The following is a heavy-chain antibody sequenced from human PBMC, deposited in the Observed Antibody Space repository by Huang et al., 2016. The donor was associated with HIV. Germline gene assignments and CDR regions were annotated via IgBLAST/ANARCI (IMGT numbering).Heavy chain of an antibody. Sequence: EVQLVQSGAEVKKPGESLKISCKGSGYSFTSYWIGWVRQMPGKGLEWMGIIYPGDADTSYSPYLQGQVTISADQAISPAYLKWISLKASDTAMYYCAKVWFGEFDAFDIWGQGTMVTVSS. CDR3: AKVWFGEFDAFDI. CDR1: GYSFTSYW. D-gene: IGHD3-10*01. V-gene: IGHV5-51*01. J-gene: IGHJ3*02. CDR2: IYPGDADT.